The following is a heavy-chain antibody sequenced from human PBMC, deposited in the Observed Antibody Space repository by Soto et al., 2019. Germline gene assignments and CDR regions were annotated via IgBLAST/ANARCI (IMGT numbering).Heavy chain of an antibody. CDR3: ARNMDYYYGRGSGNGHGV. V-gene: IGHV1-2*02. CDR1: GYTFTAYH. CDR2: INPKFGDT. J-gene: IGHJ6*02. Sequence: QVQLVQSGAEVKEPGDSVRVSCEASGYTFTAYHIHWVRQAPGQGLEWMGWINPKFGDTTYAQDFQGRVSMTRDMSSSTVYREMSRLTSDVTAIYYCARNMDYYYGRGSGNGHGVWGQGTMVTVFS. D-gene: IGHD3-10*02.